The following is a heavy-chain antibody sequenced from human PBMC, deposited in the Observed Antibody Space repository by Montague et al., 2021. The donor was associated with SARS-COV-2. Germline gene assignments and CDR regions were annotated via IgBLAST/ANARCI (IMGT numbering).Heavy chain of an antibody. CDR3: ACGEITTRGLIYYYGMDV. CDR1: GGSFSGYY. V-gene: IGHV4-34*01. J-gene: IGHJ6*02. D-gene: IGHD4-11*01. Sequence: SKTLSLTCAVYGGSFSGYYWTWIRQSPRKGLEWIGEINHSGSTNYNPSLKSRVTISVGTSKNQFSLKLSSVTAADTAVYYCACGEITTRGLIYYYGMDVWGQGTTVTVSS. CDR2: INHSGST.